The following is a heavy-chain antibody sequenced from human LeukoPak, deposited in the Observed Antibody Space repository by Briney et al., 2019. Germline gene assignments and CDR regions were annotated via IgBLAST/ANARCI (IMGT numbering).Heavy chain of an antibody. J-gene: IGHJ4*02. CDR2: IYDSGTT. V-gene: IGHV4-59*01. Sequence: GSLRLSCAASGFTFSNAWMSWIRQPPGKGLEWIGYIYDSGTTNYNPSLKSRATISEDMSKNQFSLKVRSVTAADTAVYYCARSTGGWSYFDHWGQGILVTVSS. CDR1: GFTFSNAW. CDR3: ARSTGGWSYFDH. D-gene: IGHD6-19*01.